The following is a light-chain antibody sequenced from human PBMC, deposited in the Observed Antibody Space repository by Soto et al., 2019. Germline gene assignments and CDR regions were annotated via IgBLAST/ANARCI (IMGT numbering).Light chain of an antibody. V-gene: IGLV2-14*01. CDR3: SSYTSSGTRYV. Sequence: QSVLTQPASVSGSPGQSITISCTGTSSDVGGSNYVSWYQQHPGKAPKLMIYDVRNRPSGISNRFSGSKSGNTASLTISGLQAEDEAEYYCSSYTSSGTRYVSGTGTKVTVL. CDR2: DVR. CDR1: SSDVGGSNY. J-gene: IGLJ1*01.